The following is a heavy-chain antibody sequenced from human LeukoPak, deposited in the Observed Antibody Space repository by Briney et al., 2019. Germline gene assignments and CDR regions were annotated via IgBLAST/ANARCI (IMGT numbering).Heavy chain of an antibody. Sequence: PGGSLRLSCAASGFTFSSYSMNWVRQAPGKGLEWVSSISSSSSYIYYADSVKGRFTISRDNAKNSLYLQMNSLRAEDTAVYYCARGGRVKDAFDIWGQGTMVTVSS. CDR3: ARGGRVKDAFDI. J-gene: IGHJ3*02. V-gene: IGHV3-21*01. D-gene: IGHD2-21*01. CDR1: GFTFSSYS. CDR2: ISSSSSYI.